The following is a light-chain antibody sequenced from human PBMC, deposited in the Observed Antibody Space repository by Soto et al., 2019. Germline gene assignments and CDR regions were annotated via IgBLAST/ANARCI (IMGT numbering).Light chain of an antibody. Sequence: EIVMTQSPASLSVSPGDGATLSCRASQSVASNVAWYQQKPGQGPRLLIHGASTRAVGVPASFSGSGSGTDFTLPISSLQSEDFAVYYCQQYHNWPPQYTFGQGTKLQIK. CDR2: GAS. V-gene: IGKV3-15*01. CDR3: QQYHNWPPQYT. CDR1: QSVASN. J-gene: IGKJ2*01.